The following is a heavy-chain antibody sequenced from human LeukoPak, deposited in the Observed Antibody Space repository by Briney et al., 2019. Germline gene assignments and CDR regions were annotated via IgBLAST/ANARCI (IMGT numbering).Heavy chain of an antibody. J-gene: IGHJ4*02. Sequence: PGGSLRLSCAASGFTVSSNYMSWVRQAPGKGLEWFSVIYSGGSTYYADSVKGRFTISRDNSKGTLSLQMNSLRAEDTAVYYCARDESGYGTFDYWGQGTLVTVSS. CDR2: IYSGGST. CDR1: GFTVSSNY. CDR3: ARDESGYGTFDY. D-gene: IGHD6-25*01. V-gene: IGHV3-53*01.